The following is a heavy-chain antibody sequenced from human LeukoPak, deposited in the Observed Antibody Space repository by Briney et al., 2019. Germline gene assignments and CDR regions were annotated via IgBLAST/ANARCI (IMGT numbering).Heavy chain of an antibody. CDR3: AKWRAYYGSGSYYNY. V-gene: IGHV3-23*01. Sequence: GGSLRLSCAASGFTFTSNAMSWVRQAPGKGLEWVSAISGSGGSTYYADSVKGRVTISRDNSKNTPYLQMNSLRAEDTAVYYCAKWRAYYGSGSYYNYWGQGTLVTVSS. CDR1: GFTFTSNA. J-gene: IGHJ4*02. D-gene: IGHD3-10*01. CDR2: ISGSGGST.